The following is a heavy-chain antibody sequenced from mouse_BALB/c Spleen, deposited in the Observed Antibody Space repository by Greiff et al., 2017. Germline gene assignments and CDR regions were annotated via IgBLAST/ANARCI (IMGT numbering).Heavy chain of an antibody. CDR3: ARGGAYRYDGYYYAMDY. Sequence: EVKLMESGGGLVQPGGSRKLSCAASGFTFSDYGMAWVRQAPGKGPEWVAFISNLAYSIYYADTVTGRFTISRENAKNTLYLEMSSLRSEDTAMYYCARGGAYRYDGYYYAMDYWGQGTSVTVSS. CDR2: ISNLAYSI. V-gene: IGHV5-15*02. CDR1: GFTFSDYG. D-gene: IGHD2-14*01. J-gene: IGHJ4*01.